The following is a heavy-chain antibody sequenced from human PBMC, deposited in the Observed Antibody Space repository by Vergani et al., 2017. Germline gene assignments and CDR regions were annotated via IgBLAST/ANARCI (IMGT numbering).Heavy chain of an antibody. D-gene: IGHD2-2*01. V-gene: IGHV3-74*01. Sequence: VQLVESGGGLVQPGGSLRLSCAASGFTFSSYWMHWVRQAPGKGLVWVSRINSDGSSTSDADSVKGRFTISRDNAKNTLYLQMNSLRAEDTAVYYCAREGEIVVVPASIGYWGQGTLVTVSS. J-gene: IGHJ4*02. CDR1: GFTFSSYW. CDR2: INSDGSST. CDR3: AREGEIVVVPASIGY.